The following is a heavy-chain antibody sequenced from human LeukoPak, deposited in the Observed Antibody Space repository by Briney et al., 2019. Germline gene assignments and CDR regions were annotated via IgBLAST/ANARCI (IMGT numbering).Heavy chain of an antibody. Sequence: SETLSLTCAVYGGSFSGYYWSWIRQPPGKGLEWIGEINHSGSTNYNPSLKSRVTISVDTSKNQFSLKLSSVTAADTAVYYCARQMREGIAVAVTELWGQGTLVTVSS. CDR3: ARQMREGIAVAVTEL. CDR1: GGSFSGYY. J-gene: IGHJ4*02. D-gene: IGHD6-19*01. CDR2: INHSGST. V-gene: IGHV4-34*01.